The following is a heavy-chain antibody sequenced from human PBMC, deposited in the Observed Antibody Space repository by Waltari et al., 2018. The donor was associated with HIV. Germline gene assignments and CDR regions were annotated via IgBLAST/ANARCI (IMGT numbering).Heavy chain of an antibody. V-gene: IGHV1-46*01. Sequence: ASVKVSCTASGYTFTSYYMHWVRQAPGQGLEWMGIINPSGGSTSYAQKFQGRVTMTRDTSTSTVYMELSSLRSEDTAVYYCASAHYYDSSGLDWYFDLWGRGTLVTVSS. CDR2: INPSGGST. D-gene: IGHD3-22*01. CDR1: GYTFTSYY. CDR3: ASAHYYDSSGLDWYFDL. J-gene: IGHJ2*01.